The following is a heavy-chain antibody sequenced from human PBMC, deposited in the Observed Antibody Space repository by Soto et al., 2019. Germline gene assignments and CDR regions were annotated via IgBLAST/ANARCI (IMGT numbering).Heavy chain of an antibody. D-gene: IGHD6-19*01. CDR1: GFTFSRYA. CDR3: ARERVEGSGWYYFDS. J-gene: IGHJ4*02. Sequence: QVQLVESGGGVVQPGRSLRLSCAASGFTFSRYAIHWARQAPGKGLEWVALIWNDGTNEFYADSVEGRFSISRDNSKNTVFLHMDSLRAEDTATYYCARERVEGSGWYYFDSWGQGTLVTVSS. CDR2: IWNDGTNE. V-gene: IGHV3-33*01.